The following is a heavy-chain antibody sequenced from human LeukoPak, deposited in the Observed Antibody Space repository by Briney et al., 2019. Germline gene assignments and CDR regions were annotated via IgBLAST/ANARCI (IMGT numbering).Heavy chain of an antibody. CDR3: ARVDYYYMDV. CDR1: GGSISSGSYY. CDR2: IYTSGST. V-gene: IGHV4-61*02. J-gene: IGHJ6*03. Sequence: SQTLSLTCTVSGGSISSGSYYWSWIRQPAGKGLEWIGCIYTSGSTNYNPSLKSRVTISVDTSKNQFSLKLSAVTAADTAVYYCARVDYYYMDVWGKGTTVTVSS.